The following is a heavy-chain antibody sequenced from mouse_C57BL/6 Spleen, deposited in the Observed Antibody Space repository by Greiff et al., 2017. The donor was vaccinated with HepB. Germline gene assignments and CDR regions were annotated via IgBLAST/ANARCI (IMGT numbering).Heavy chain of an antibody. D-gene: IGHD2-5*01. J-gene: IGHJ4*01. CDR2: IDPETGGT. Sequence: VKLMESGAELVRPGASVTLSCKASGYTFTDYEMHWVKQTPVHGLEWIGAIDPETGGTAYNQKFKGKAILTADKSSSTAYMELRSLTSEDSAVYYCIRSNSNYDAMDYWGQGTSVTVSS. V-gene: IGHV1-15*01. CDR3: IRSNSNYDAMDY. CDR1: GYTFTDYE.